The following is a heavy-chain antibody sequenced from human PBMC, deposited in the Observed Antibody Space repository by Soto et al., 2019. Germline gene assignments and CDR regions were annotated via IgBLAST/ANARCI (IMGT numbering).Heavy chain of an antibody. J-gene: IGHJ4*02. V-gene: IGHV3-30-3*01. CDR1: GFIFSSFA. Sequence: GGSLRLSCAASGFIFSSFAMHWVRQAPGKGLEWVAIVSYDGSNKNYADSVKGRFTISRDNSKNTLYLQMNSLRAEDTAVYYCARDRYYYDSSGYPFDYWGQGTLVTVSS. D-gene: IGHD3-22*01. CDR2: VSYDGSNK. CDR3: ARDRYYYDSSGYPFDY.